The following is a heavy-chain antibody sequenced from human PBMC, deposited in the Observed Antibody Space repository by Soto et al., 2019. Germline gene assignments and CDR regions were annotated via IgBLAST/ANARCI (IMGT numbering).Heavy chain of an antibody. V-gene: IGHV4-34*01. CDR2: INHSGST. D-gene: IGHD3-16*02. Sequence: SETLSLTCAVYVGSFSGYYWSWIRQPPGKGLEWIGEINHSGSTNYNPSLKSRVTTSVDTSKNQFSLKLISVTAADTAVYYCAGIDLGELSSDAFDIWGQGTMVTVSS. CDR3: AGIDLGELSSDAFDI. CDR1: VGSFSGYY. J-gene: IGHJ3*02.